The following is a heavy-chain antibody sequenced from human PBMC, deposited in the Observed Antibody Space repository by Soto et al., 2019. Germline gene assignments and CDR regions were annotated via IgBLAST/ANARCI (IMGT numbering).Heavy chain of an antibody. CDR1: GGSISSSSYY. Sequence: PSETLSLTCTVSGGSISSSSYYWGWIRQPPGKGLEWIGSIYYSGSTYYNPSLKSRVTISVDTSKNQFSLKLSSVTAADTAVYYCAVTPLRFLEWLFDYWGQGTLVTVSS. V-gene: IGHV4-39*01. J-gene: IGHJ4*02. CDR2: IYYSGST. D-gene: IGHD3-3*01. CDR3: AVTPLRFLEWLFDY.